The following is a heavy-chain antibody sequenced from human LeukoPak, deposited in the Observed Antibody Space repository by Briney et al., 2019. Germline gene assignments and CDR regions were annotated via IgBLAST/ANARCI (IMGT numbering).Heavy chain of an antibody. CDR1: GGSISSYY. Sequence: SETLSLTCTVSGGSISSYYWSWIRQPAGKGLEWIGRIYTSGSTNYNPSLKSRVTMSVDTSKNQFSLKLSSVTAADTAVYYCARDRRLRLVGDAFDIWGQGTMVTVSS. D-gene: IGHD4-17*01. CDR3: ARDRRLRLVGDAFDI. CDR2: IYTSGST. J-gene: IGHJ3*02. V-gene: IGHV4-4*07.